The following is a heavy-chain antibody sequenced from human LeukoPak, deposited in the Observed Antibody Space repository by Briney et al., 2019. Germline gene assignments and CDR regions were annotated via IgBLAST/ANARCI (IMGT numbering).Heavy chain of an antibody. CDR2: IIPILGIA. V-gene: IGHV1-69*04. CDR3: ARPSEDSAFDYYYGMDV. CDR1: GGTFSSYA. D-gene: IGHD1-26*01. Sequence: ASVKVYCKASGGTFSSYAISWVRQAPGQGLEWMGRIIPILGIANYAQKFQGRVTITADKSTSTAYMELSSLRSEDTAVYYCARPSEDSAFDYYYGMDVWGQGTTVTVSS. J-gene: IGHJ6*02.